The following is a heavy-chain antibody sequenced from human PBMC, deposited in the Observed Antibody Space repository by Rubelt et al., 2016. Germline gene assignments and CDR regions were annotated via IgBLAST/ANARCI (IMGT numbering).Heavy chain of an antibody. CDR2: IDWDDDK. D-gene: IGHD6-13*01. CDR3: AHRSSSSSSALDY. V-gene: IGHV2-70*15. CDR1: GFSLSTSGMC. J-gene: IGHJ4*02. Sequence: QVTLRESGPALVKPTQTLTLTCTFSGFSLSTSGMCVSWIRQPPGKALEWLARIDWDDDKYYSTSLKTRLTISKDTSKNQVVLKMTNMDPVDTATYYCAHRSSSSSSALDYWGQGTLVTVSS.